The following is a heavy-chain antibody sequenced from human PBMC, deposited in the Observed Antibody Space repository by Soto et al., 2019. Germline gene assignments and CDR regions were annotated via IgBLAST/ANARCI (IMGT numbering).Heavy chain of an antibody. J-gene: IGHJ4*02. V-gene: IGHV3-23*01. Sequence: EVRLLESGGGLVQPGGSLRLSCAAPGFTFSNYAMNWVRQAPGKGLEWVSVISGSGGSTYYADSVKGRFTISRDNSKNTRYLQMNSLRGEDTAVYYGARRSSGWYFDYWGQGTLVTVSS. CDR1: GFTFSNYA. CDR2: ISGSGGST. D-gene: IGHD6-19*01. CDR3: ARRSSGWYFDY.